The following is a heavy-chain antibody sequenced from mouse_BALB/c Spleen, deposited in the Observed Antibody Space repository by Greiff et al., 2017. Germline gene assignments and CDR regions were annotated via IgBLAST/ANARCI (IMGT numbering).Heavy chain of an antibody. CDR2: IDPYYGGT. D-gene: IGHD2-4*01. V-gene: IGHV1-39*01. CDR1: GYSFTGYN. Sequence: EVQRVESGPELEKPGASVKISCKASGYSFTGYNMNWVKQSNGKSLEWIGNIDPYYGGTSYNQKFKGKATLTVDKSSSTAYMQLKSLTSEDSAVYYCARERDDYDDGNFDYWGQGTTLTVSS. J-gene: IGHJ2*01. CDR3: ARERDDYDDGNFDY.